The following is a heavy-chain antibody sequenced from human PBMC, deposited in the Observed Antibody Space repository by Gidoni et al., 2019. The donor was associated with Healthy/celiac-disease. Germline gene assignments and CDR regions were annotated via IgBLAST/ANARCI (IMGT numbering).Heavy chain of an antibody. D-gene: IGHD2-2*01. Sequence: QVQLVESGGGLVKPGGSLRLSCAASGFPFSDYYMSWLRQAPGKGLEWVSYISSSSSYTNYADSVKGRFTISRDNAKNSLYLQMNSLRAEDTAVYYCARRLTSGHLNDYWGQGTLVTVSS. CDR3: ARRLTSGHLNDY. V-gene: IGHV3-11*05. CDR1: GFPFSDYY. J-gene: IGHJ4*02. CDR2: ISSSSSYT.